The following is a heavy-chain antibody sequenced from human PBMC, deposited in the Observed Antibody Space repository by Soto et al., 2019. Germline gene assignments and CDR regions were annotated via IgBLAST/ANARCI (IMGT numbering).Heavy chain of an antibody. J-gene: IGHJ5*02. V-gene: IGHV4-34*01. D-gene: IGHD4-4*01. CDR1: GGSFSGYY. Sequence: QVQLQQWGAGLLKPSETLSLTCAVYGGSFSGYYWSWIRQPPGKGLEWIGEINHSGSTNYNPSLKSRVTISVDTSKNQFSLKLSSVTAADTAVYYCARAPRGPVKRPLDYSRLQWWFDPWGQGTLVTVSS. CDR2: INHSGST. CDR3: ARAPRGPVKRPLDYSRLQWWFDP.